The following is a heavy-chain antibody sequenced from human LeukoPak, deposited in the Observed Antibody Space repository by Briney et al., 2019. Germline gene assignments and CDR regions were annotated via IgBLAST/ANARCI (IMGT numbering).Heavy chain of an antibody. CDR1: GESFSGHY. V-gene: IGHV4-34*01. CDR2: INDSGST. Sequence: SETLSLTCAVYGESFSGHYWTWVRQPPGKGLEWIGEINDSGSTNYNPSLKSRVTLSVDTSKNQFSLKLRSVTAADVAVYYCARARGTVAIDYWGQGTLVTVSS. CDR3: ARARGTVAIDY. D-gene: IGHD5-12*01. J-gene: IGHJ4*02.